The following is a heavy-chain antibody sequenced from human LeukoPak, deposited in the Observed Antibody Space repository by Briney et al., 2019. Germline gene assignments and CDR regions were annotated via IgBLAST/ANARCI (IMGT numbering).Heavy chain of an antibody. Sequence: PSETLSLTCTVSGGSISSYYWSWIRQPPGKGLEWIGYIYYSGSTNYNPSLKSRVTISVDTSKNQFSLKLSSVTAADTAVYYCAGGGPTARAPWGQGPRVTVSS. CDR2: IYYSGST. CDR3: AGGGPTARAP. J-gene: IGHJ5*02. CDR1: GGSISSYY. D-gene: IGHD5-18*01. V-gene: IGHV4-59*01.